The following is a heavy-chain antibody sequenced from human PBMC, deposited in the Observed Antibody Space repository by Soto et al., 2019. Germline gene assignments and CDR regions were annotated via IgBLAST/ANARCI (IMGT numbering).Heavy chain of an antibody. Sequence: GGSLRLSCVASGFPIDSYGMIWVRQAPGKGLQWVSSISGSGAGTYYADSVKGRFTVSRDNSKNTVFLQMNSLRAEDTAIYYCAKSMMATTGANWLDPWGQGTLVTVSS. CDR2: ISGSGAGT. CDR3: AKSMMATTGANWLDP. J-gene: IGHJ5*02. V-gene: IGHV3-23*01. D-gene: IGHD1-1*01. CDR1: GFPIDSYG.